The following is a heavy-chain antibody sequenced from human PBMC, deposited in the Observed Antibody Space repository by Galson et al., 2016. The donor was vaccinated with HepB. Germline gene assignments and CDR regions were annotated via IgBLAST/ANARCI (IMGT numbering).Heavy chain of an antibody. V-gene: IGHV3-74*01. CDR2: INSDGSKT. CDR3: ARATYDYVWGNYLFDY. Sequence: SLRLSCAASEFTFSSYWMHWVRQAPGKGLVWVSRINSDGSKTTYADSVKGRFTISRDNAKNTLYLQMNSLRAEDTAVYYCARATYDYVWGNYLFDYWGQGTLVTVSS. CDR1: EFTFSSYW. J-gene: IGHJ4*02. D-gene: IGHD3-16*01.